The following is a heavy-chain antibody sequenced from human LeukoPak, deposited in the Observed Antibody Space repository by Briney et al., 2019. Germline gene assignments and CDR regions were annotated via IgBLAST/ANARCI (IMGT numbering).Heavy chain of an antibody. D-gene: IGHD7-27*01. CDR1: GYTFTSYG. CDR3: ARDWRLQSAGDFDY. Sequence: GASVKVSCKASGYTFTSYGISWVRQAPGQGLEWMGWISAYNGNTNYAQKLQGRVTMTTDTSTSTAYMELRSLRSDDTAVYYCARDWRLQSAGDFDYWGQGTLVTVSS. V-gene: IGHV1-18*01. CDR2: ISAYNGNT. J-gene: IGHJ4*02.